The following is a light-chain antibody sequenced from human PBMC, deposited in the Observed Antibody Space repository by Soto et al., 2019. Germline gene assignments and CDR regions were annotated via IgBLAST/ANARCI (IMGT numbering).Light chain of an antibody. J-gene: IGKJ1*01. Sequence: EIVLTQSPGTLSLSPGERATLSCRASQSVSSGYLAWYQQKPGQALRLLIYGASSRATGIPDRFSGSGSGTDFTLTISRLEPEDFAVYYCQEYGTSRTFGQGTKVEIK. CDR3: QEYGTSRT. V-gene: IGKV3-20*01. CDR1: QSVSSGY. CDR2: GAS.